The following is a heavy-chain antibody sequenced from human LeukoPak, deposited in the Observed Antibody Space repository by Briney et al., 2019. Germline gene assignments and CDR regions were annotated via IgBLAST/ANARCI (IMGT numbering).Heavy chain of an antibody. Sequence: ASVKVSCKASGYTFTSYYMHWVRQAPGQGLEWMGIINPSGDSTSYAQKFQGRVTMTRDTSTSTVYMELSSLRSEDTAVYYCARESSVGAFDIWGQGTMVTVSS. CDR3: ARESSVGAFDI. D-gene: IGHD5/OR15-5a*01. J-gene: IGHJ3*02. CDR1: GYTFTSYY. CDR2: INPSGDST. V-gene: IGHV1-46*01.